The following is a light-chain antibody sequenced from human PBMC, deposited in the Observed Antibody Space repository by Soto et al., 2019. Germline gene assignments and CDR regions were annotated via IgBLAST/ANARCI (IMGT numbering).Light chain of an antibody. CDR3: QPYGSSPWT. J-gene: IGKJ1*01. Sequence: EIVLTQSPGTLYLSPGERATLSCRASQSVSSSYLAWYQQKPGQAPRPLIYGASSSAIGIPDRVSGSGSGTDFTLTIRRLEPEDFAVYYCQPYGSSPWTFGQGAKVEIK. V-gene: IGKV3-20*01. CDR1: QSVSSSY. CDR2: GAS.